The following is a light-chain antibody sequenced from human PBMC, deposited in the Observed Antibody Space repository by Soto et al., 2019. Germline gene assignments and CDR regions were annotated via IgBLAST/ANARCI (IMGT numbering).Light chain of an antibody. CDR3: QQYGISQNT. CDR1: QSVSSGY. CDR2: GAS. Sequence: ETVMTQSPGTLSLSPGERATLSCRACQSVSSGYLAWYQQKPGQAPRLLIFGASNRATGIPDRFTGSGSGTDFTLTISRLEPEDFAVYYCQQYGISQNTFGQGTILEIK. J-gene: IGKJ2*01. V-gene: IGKV3-20*01.